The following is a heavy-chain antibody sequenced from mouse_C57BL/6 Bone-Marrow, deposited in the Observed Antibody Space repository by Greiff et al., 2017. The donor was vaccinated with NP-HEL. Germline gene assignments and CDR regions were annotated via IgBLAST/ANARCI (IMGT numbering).Heavy chain of an antibody. J-gene: IGHJ1*03. CDR2: IDPENGDT. V-gene: IGHV14-4*01. D-gene: IGHD2-3*01. Sequence: VQLQQSGAELVRPGASVKLSCTASGFNIKDDYMHWVKQRPEQGLEWIGWIDPENGDTESASKFQGKATITADTSSNTAYLQLSSLTSEDTAVYYCTTGWLLPFWYFDVWGTGTTVTVSS. CDR1: GFNIKDDY. CDR3: TTGWLLPFWYFDV.